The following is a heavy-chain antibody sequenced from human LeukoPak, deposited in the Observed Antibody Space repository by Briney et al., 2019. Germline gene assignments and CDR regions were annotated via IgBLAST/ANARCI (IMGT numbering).Heavy chain of an antibody. CDR2: ISAYNGNT. CDR3: ARDGYSYGTRTGFDP. V-gene: IGHV1-18*01. CDR1: GYTFTSYG. Sequence: ASVKVSCKASGYTFTSYGISWVRQAPGQGLEWMGWISAYNGNTNYAQKLQGRVTMTTDTSTSTAYMELRSLRSDDTAVYYCARDGYSYGTRTGFDPWGQGTLVTVSS. J-gene: IGHJ5*02. D-gene: IGHD5-18*01.